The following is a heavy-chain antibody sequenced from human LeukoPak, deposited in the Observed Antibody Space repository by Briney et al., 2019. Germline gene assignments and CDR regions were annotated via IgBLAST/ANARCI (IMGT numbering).Heavy chain of an antibody. D-gene: IGHD2-15*01. CDR1: GFALSSYA. J-gene: IGHJ4*02. Sequence: PGGSLRPSCAASGFALSSYAMSWVRQAPGKGLEWVSATSSSDAGTYHAESVRGRFTISRDNSKNTLYLQMNSLRADDAAVYYCARAPVTSCRGAFCYPFDIWGQGTLVTVSS. CDR2: TSSSDAGT. CDR3: ARAPVTSCRGAFCYPFDI. V-gene: IGHV3-23*01.